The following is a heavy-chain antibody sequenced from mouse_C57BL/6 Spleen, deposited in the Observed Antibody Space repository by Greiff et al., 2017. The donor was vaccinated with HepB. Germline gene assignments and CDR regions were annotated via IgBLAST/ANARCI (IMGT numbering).Heavy chain of an antibody. CDR1: GYTFTDYN. J-gene: IGHJ4*01. CDR3: ARWALYGNYAMDY. Sequence: EVQLQHSGPELVKPGASVKMSCKASGYTFTDYNMHWVKQSHGKSLEWIGYINPNNGGTSYNQKFKGKATLTVNKSSSTAYMELRSLTSEDSAVYYCARWALYGNYAMDYWGQGTSVTVSS. D-gene: IGHD2-1*01. CDR2: INPNNGGT. V-gene: IGHV1-22*01.